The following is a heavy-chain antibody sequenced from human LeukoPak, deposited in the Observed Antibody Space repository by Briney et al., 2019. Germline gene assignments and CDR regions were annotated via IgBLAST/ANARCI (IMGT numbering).Heavy chain of an antibody. CDR1: GYSSTSYW. CDR2: IYPGDSDT. V-gene: IGHV5-51*01. CDR3: ARSVGYCSAGSCYSVDY. J-gene: IGHJ4*02. D-gene: IGHD2-15*01. Sequence: GESLKISCKGSGYSSTSYWIGWVRPMPGKGLEWMGIIYPGDSDTRYSPSFQGQVTISADKSISTAYLQWSSLKASDTAMYYCARSVGYCSAGSCYSVDYWGQGTLVTVSS.